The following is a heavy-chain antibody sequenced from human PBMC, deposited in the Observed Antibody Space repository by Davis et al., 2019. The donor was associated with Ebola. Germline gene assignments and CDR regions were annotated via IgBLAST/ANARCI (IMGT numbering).Heavy chain of an antibody. J-gene: IGHJ4*02. CDR1: GFTFINYW. CDR3: ARTTDGELGAL. CDR2: IKQDGSQI. V-gene: IGHV3-7*03. Sequence: GGSLRLSCAASGFTFINYWMTWVRQPPGKGLEWVANIKQDGSQIYYVDSVRGRFTVSRDNAKNSVFLQMNSLRVEDTAVYYCARTTDGELGALWGQGTLVTVSS. D-gene: IGHD3-10*01.